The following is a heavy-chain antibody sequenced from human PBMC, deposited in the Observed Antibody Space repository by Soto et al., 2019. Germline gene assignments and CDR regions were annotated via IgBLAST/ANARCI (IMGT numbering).Heavy chain of an antibody. D-gene: IGHD2-21*02. CDR1: GGSISSGGYY. V-gene: IGHV4-31*03. J-gene: IGHJ6*02. CDR2: IYYSGST. Sequence: TLSLTCTVSGGSISSGGYYWSWIRQHPGKGLEWIGYIYYSGSTYYNPSLKSRVTISVDTSKNQFSLKLGSVTAADTAVYYCARSISLRRYGMDVWGQGTTVTVSS. CDR3: ARSISLRRYGMDV.